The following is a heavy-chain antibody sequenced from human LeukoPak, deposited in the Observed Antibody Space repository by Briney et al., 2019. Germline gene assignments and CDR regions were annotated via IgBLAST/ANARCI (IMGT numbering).Heavy chain of an antibody. Sequence: SETLSLTCTVSGGSISSSNYYWGWIRQPPGKGLEWIGSIYYSGSTLSNPSLKSRVTISIDTSKKQFSLNLSSVTAADTAVYFCAKTYRSGCFDYWGQGTLVTVSP. CDR2: IYYSGST. CDR3: AKTYRSGCFDY. J-gene: IGHJ4*02. D-gene: IGHD6-19*01. V-gene: IGHV4-39*01. CDR1: GGSISSSNYY.